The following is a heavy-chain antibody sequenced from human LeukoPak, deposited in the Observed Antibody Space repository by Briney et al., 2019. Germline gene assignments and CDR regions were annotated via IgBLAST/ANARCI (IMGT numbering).Heavy chain of an antibody. V-gene: IGHV3-33*01. Sequence: GGSLRLSCAASGFTFSNYGMHWVRQAPGKGLEWVEVIWSDGSIKYYADSVKGRFTISRDNSRNALYLQMNSLRAEDTAVYYCARGPIAVAGTPSIYQHWGQGTLVTVSS. CDR2: IWSDGSIK. CDR1: GFTFSNYG. CDR3: ARGPIAVAGTPSIYQH. D-gene: IGHD6-19*01. J-gene: IGHJ1*01.